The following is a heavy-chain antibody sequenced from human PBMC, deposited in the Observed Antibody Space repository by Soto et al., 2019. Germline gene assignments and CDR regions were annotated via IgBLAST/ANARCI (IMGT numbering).Heavy chain of an antibody. D-gene: IGHD1-1*01. CDR1: GGSISSGGYY. V-gene: IGHV4-31*03. J-gene: IGHJ4*02. Sequence: QVQLQESGPGLVKPSQTLSLTCTVSGGSISSGGYYWSWIRQHPGKGLEWIGYIYYSGSTYYNPYIKSRVTLSVDTSKNQFSMKLSSVTAADTAVYYCSRWPQLEPRFDYWGQGTLATVSS. CDR3: SRWPQLEPRFDY. CDR2: IYYSGST.